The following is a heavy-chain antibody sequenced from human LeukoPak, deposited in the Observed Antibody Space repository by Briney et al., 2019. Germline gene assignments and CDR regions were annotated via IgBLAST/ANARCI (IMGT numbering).Heavy chain of an antibody. Sequence: PSETLSLTCTVSGGSISSYYWSWIRQPPGKGLEWIGYIYYSGSTNYNPSLKSRVTISVDTSKNQFSLKLSSVTAADTAVYYCARQSWIQLWWTFDYWGQGTLVTVSS. J-gene: IGHJ4*02. CDR2: IYYSGST. CDR1: GGSISSYY. D-gene: IGHD5-18*01. V-gene: IGHV4-59*08. CDR3: ARQSWIQLWWTFDY.